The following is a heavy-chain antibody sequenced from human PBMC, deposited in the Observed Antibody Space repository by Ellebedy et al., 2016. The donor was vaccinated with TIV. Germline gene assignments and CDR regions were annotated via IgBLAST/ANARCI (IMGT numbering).Heavy chain of an antibody. J-gene: IGHJ4*02. D-gene: IGHD6-6*01. CDR2: IIPIFGTA. V-gene: IGHV1-69*13. Sequence: ASVKVSCKASGGTFSSYAISWVRQAPGQGLEWMGGIIPIFGTANYAQKFQGRVRITADESTRTAYMELSSLRSDDTAVYYCAAFPYISSSSAYWGQGALVTVSS. CDR3: AAFPYISSSSAY. CDR1: GGTFSSYA.